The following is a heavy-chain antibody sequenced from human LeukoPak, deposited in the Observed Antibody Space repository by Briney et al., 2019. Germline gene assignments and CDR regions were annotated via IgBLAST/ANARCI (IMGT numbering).Heavy chain of an antibody. V-gene: IGHV3-9*01. CDR3: AKDTGYSSGWYEGGDAFDI. J-gene: IGHJ3*02. CDR2: ISWNSGSI. Sequence: GRSLRLSCAASGFTFDDYVMHWVRQAPGKGLEWFSGISWNSGSIGYADSVKGRFTISRDNAKNSLYLQMNSLRAEDTAVYYCAKDTGYSSGWYEGGDAFDIWGQGTMVTVSS. CDR1: GFTFDDYV. D-gene: IGHD6-19*01.